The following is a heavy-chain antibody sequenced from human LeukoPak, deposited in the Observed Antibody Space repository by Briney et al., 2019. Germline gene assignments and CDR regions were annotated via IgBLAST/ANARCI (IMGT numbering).Heavy chain of an antibody. CDR2: IRYDGSNK. CDR3: AKGTGYYDSSGSPY. CDR1: GFTFSSYG. J-gene: IGHJ4*02. Sequence: GGSLRLSCAASGFTFSSYGMHWLRQSPGKGLEWVAFIRYDGSNKYYADSVKGRFTISRDNSKNTLYLQMNSLRAEDTAVYYCAKGTGYYDSSGSPYWGQGTLVTVSS. V-gene: IGHV3-30*02. D-gene: IGHD3-22*01.